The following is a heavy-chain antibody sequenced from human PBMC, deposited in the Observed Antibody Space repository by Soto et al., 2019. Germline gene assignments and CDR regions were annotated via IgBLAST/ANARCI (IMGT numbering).Heavy chain of an antibody. CDR3: AKCGGVGYYYDSSGNLDV. J-gene: IGHJ6*02. D-gene: IGHD3-22*01. V-gene: IGHV3-30*18. CDR1: GFTFSSYG. Sequence: GGSLRLSCAASGFTFSSYGMHWVRQAPGKGLEWVAVISYDGSNKYYADSVKGRFTISRDNSKNTLYLQMNSLRAEDTGVYYCAKCGGVGYYYDSSGNLDVWGQGTTVTVSS. CDR2: ISYDGSNK.